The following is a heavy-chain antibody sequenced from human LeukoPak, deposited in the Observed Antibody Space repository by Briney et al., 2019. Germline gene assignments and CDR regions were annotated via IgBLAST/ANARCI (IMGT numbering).Heavy chain of an antibody. Sequence: GGSLRLSCAASGFTVSNNEMSWVRQAPGKGLEWVSTIYRGGNTYYVESVKGRFTISRDNSKNTLYLEMHSLGVEDTAVYYCARHRYVLTRDFEYWGQGTLVTVSS. CDR3: ARHRYVLTRDFEY. CDR1: GFTVSNNE. D-gene: IGHD1-14*01. J-gene: IGHJ4*02. CDR2: IYRGGNT. V-gene: IGHV3-53*01.